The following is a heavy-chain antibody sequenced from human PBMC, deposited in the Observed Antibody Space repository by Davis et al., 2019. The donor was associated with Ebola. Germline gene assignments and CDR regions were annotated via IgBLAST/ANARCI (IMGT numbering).Heavy chain of an antibody. D-gene: IGHD2-2*02. J-gene: IGHJ4*01. CDR1: GYSFTNYW. CDR2: IYPGDSDT. Sequence: GESLKVSCKGSGYSFTNYWIGWVRQMPGKGLEWMGIIYPGDSDTRYSPSFQGQVIISADKSISTAYLQWSSLKASDTAMYYCARLQYLDYDYWGHGTLVTVSS. CDR3: ARLQYLDYDY. V-gene: IGHV5-51*01.